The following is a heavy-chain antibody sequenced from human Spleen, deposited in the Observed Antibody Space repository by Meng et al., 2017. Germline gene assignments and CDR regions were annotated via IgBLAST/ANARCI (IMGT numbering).Heavy chain of an antibody. Sequence: GESLKISCAASGFTFSSYEMNWVRQAPGKGLEWISYISTSGSTIYYADSVKGRFTISRDNAKNSLYLQMNSLRAEDTAVYYCARDRGSYRIWDYWGQGNLVTVSS. CDR3: ARDRGSYRIWDY. J-gene: IGHJ4*02. D-gene: IGHD1-26*01. CDR1: GFTFSSYE. V-gene: IGHV3-48*03. CDR2: ISTSGSTI.